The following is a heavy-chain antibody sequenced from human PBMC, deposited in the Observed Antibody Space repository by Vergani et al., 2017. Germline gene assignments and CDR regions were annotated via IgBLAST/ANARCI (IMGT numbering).Heavy chain of an antibody. J-gene: IGHJ6*02. Sequence: EVQLVESGGGIVKPGGSLRLSCVASGFSFRNAWMNWVRRTPGKGLEWVGRIKSAVDRGKTDYAAAVKGRVTISRDNSKNTLFLQMNGLKTEDIGVYYCTTDPRDCGDGSCYWLRDHHYYGMDVWGQGTTVTVAS. CDR1: GFSFRNAW. D-gene: IGHD2-21*01. V-gene: IGHV3-15*07. CDR2: IKSAVDRGKT. CDR3: TTDPRDCGDGSCYWLRDHHYYGMDV.